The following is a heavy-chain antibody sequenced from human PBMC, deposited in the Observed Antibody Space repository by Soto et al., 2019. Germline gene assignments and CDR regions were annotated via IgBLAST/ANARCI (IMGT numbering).Heavy chain of an antibody. D-gene: IGHD3-10*01. CDR3: AKDEFGYYYGSGSS. J-gene: IGHJ5*02. Sequence: PGGSLRLSCAASGFTFDDYAMHWVRQAPGKGLEWVSAISGSGRSTYYPDSVKGRFTISRDNSKNTLYLQMNSLRAEDTAVYYCAKDEFGYYYGSGSSWGQGTLVTVSS. V-gene: IGHV3-23*01. CDR1: GFTFDDYA. CDR2: ISGSGRST.